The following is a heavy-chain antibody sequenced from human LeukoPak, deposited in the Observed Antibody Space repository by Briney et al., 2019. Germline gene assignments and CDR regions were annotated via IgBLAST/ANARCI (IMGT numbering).Heavy chain of an antibody. D-gene: IGHD5-24*01. CDR1: GFTLSTFW. V-gene: IGHV3-7*01. CDR2: IKQDESEK. J-gene: IGHJ4*02. Sequence: GSLRPSCAASGFTLSTFWMSWVRPSPGKGLGWVANIKQDESEKYYVDSVKGRFTISRDNAKNSLYLQMNSLRDEDTAVYYCARPRWLQFGPHDSWGQGTLVTVSS. CDR3: ARPRWLQFGPHDS.